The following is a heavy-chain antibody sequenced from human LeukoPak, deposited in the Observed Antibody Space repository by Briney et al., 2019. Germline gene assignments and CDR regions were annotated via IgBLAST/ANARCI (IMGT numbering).Heavy chain of an antibody. D-gene: IGHD5-24*01. Sequence: PSGTLSLTCAVSGVSISRSNWWSWVRQTPGKGLEWLGEIYHSGSTNYNPSLKSRVTISVDQSKNQFSLKLSSATAADTAVYYCASKDYNYLAFDFWGQGTLVTVSS. CDR3: ASKDYNYLAFDF. CDR1: GVSISRSNW. CDR2: IYHSGST. V-gene: IGHV4-4*02. J-gene: IGHJ4*02.